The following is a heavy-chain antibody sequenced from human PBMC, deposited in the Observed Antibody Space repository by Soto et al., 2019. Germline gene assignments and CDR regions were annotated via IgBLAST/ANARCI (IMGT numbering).Heavy chain of an antibody. CDR2: IKQDGSEK. Sequence: GGSLRLSCAASGFTFSSYWMSWVRQAPGKGLEWVANIKQDGSEKYYVDSVKGRFTISRDNAKNSLYLQMNSLRAEDTAVYYCARDIGPPMKHLYIAARTDAPYYGMDVWGQGTTVTVSS. CDR3: ARDIGPPMKHLYIAARTDAPYYGMDV. D-gene: IGHD6-6*01. CDR1: GFTFSSYW. J-gene: IGHJ6*02. V-gene: IGHV3-7*05.